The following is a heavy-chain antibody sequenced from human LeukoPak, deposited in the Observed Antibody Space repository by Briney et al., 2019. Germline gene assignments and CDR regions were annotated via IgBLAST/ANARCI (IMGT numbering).Heavy chain of an antibody. D-gene: IGHD2-8*01. Sequence: SEPLSLTCAVSGASIRSSAGYRWGWIRQPPGKGLEWIGQISYDGRREYNPALRSRVTISLDTSNNQFSLKMTSVTAADAAVFYCARLHPNGPDEYWGRGTLVTVSS. V-gene: IGHV4-39*07. J-gene: IGHJ4*02. CDR1: GASIRSSAGYR. CDR3: ARLHPNGPDEY. CDR2: ISYDGRR.